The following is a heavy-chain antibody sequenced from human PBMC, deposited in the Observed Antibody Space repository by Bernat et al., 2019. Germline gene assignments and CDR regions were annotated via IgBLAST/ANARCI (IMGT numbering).Heavy chain of an antibody. CDR1: GFTFSNYA. CDR3: ERDTFYCSSTSCFLGLDMDV. V-gene: IGHV3-30-3*01. CDR2: IVYDGSNK. D-gene: IGHD2-2*01. J-gene: IGHJ6*02. Sequence: QVQLVESGGGVVQPGRSLRLSCAASGFTFSNYAIHWVRQAPGKGLEWVAVIVYDGSNKYYADSAKGRFTISRDNSKNTLYLQMNSLRAEDTAVYYCERDTFYCSSTSCFLGLDMDVWGQGTTVTVSS.